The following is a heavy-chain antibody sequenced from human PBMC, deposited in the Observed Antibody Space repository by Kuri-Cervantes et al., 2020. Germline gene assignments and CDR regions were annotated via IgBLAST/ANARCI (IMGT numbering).Heavy chain of an antibody. CDR1: GFTFSSYA. J-gene: IGHJ4*02. CDR3: TLGCTHLCPIDY. Sequence: GESLKISCAASGFTFSSYAMSWVRQAPGKGLEWVSSISSSSSYIYYADSVKGRFTISRDNAKNSLYLQMSSLRAEDTAVYYCTLGCTHLCPIDYWGQGTLVTVSS. CDR2: ISSSSSYI. D-gene: IGHD2-8*01. V-gene: IGHV3-21*01.